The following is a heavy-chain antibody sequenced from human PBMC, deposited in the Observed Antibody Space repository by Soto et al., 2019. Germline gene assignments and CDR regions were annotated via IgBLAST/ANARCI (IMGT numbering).Heavy chain of an antibody. V-gene: IGHV4-39*01. D-gene: IGHD3-3*01. Sequence: PSETQCLNWTVSGGYISSSSYYGGWIRQPSGKGLECLGSIYYSGSTYYNPSLKIRVTISVDTSKNQFSLKLSSVTAADTAVYYCATKASYDFWSGYYTGRGYFDYWGQGTLVTVSS. J-gene: IGHJ4*02. CDR3: ATKASYDFWSGYYTGRGYFDY. CDR2: IYYSGST. CDR1: GGYISSSSYY.